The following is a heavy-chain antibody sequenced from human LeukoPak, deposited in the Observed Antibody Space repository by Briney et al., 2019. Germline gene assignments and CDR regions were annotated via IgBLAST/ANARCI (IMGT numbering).Heavy chain of an antibody. J-gene: IGHJ4*02. Sequence: SETLSLTCTVSGGSISSYYWSWIRQPAGKGLEWIGRIYTSGSTNYNPSLKSRVTMSVDTSKNQFSLKLSSVTAADTAVYYCARGRDCGGDCYSFDYWGQGTLVTVSS. D-gene: IGHD2-21*02. V-gene: IGHV4-4*07. CDR2: IYTSGST. CDR1: GGSISSYY. CDR3: ARGRDCGGDCYSFDY.